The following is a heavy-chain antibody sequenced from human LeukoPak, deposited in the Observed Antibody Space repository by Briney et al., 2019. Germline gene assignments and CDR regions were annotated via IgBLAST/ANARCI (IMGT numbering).Heavy chain of an antibody. CDR2: INGDGSST. CDR1: GFTFSSYW. D-gene: IGHD1-7*01. CDR3: AVGTKPLSYHFFDY. J-gene: IGHJ4*02. Sequence: PGRSLRLSCAASGFTFSSYWMHWVRQTPGKGLVWVSRINGDGSSTSYADSVKGRFTLSRDNAKNKLYLQMNSLRAEDTAVYYCAVGTKPLSYHFFDYWGQGALVTVSS. V-gene: IGHV3-74*01.